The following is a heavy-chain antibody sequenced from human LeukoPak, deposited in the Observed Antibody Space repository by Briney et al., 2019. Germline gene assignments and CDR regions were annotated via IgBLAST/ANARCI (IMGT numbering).Heavy chain of an antibody. V-gene: IGHV3-23*01. Sequence: GGSLRLSCAASGFTFSSYAMNWVRQAPGKGLEWVSAISGSGGSTYYADSVKGRFTISRDNSKNTLYLQMNSLRAEDTAVYYCARVPNYGSGSGFDPWGQGTLVTVSS. D-gene: IGHD3-10*01. J-gene: IGHJ5*02. CDR2: ISGSGGST. CDR3: ARVPNYGSGSGFDP. CDR1: GFTFSSYA.